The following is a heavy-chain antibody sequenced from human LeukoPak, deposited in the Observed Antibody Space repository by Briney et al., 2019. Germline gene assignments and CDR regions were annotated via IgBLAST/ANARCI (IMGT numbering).Heavy chain of an antibody. CDR2: INPNSGGT. Sequence: ASVKVSSKASGYTFTGYHIHGVRQAPGQGLEWMGWINPNSGGTNYAQNFQGRVTMTRDTSISTAYMELSRLISDDTAIYYCARVDDSSGYLRDGFDIWGQGTTVTVSS. J-gene: IGHJ3*02. V-gene: IGHV1-2*02. CDR1: GYTFTGYH. CDR3: ARVDDSSGYLRDGFDI. D-gene: IGHD3-22*01.